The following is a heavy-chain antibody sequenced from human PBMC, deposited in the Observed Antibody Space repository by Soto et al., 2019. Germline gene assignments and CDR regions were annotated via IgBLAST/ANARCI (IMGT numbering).Heavy chain of an antibody. D-gene: IGHD2-21*01. CDR3: AFLDCYNRYFDL. J-gene: IGHJ2*01. V-gene: IGHV4-30-2*01. CDR2: IFDTGKT. Sequence: SETLSLTCAVSGGSISTGGCSWSWIRLPPGRALEWIGYIFDTGKTYYSASLKSRVTMSVDRAQNQFSLKLGSVTAADTAIYFCAFLDCYNRYFDLWGRGTLVTVSS. CDR1: GGSISTGGCS.